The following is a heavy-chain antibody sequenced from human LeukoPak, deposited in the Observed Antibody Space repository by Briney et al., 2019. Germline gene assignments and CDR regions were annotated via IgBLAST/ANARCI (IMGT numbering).Heavy chain of an antibody. CDR3: AREYCSGGTCYLDY. CDR2: ISSSSSYI. J-gene: IGHJ4*02. V-gene: IGHV3-21*01. Sequence: PGGSLRLSCAASGFTFSIYSMNWVRQAPGKGLEWVSSISSSSSYIKYADSVKGRFTISRDNAKNSLYLQMNSLRAEDTAVYYCAREYCSGGTCYLDYWGQGTLVTVSS. D-gene: IGHD2-15*01. CDR1: GFTFSIYS.